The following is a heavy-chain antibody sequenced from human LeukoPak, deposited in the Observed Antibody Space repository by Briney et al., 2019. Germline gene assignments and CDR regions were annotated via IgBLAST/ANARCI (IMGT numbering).Heavy chain of an antibody. Sequence: GRSLRLSCAASGFTFSSCGMHWVRQAPGKGLEWVAVIWSDGSTKYYADSVKGRFTISRDSSRNTLYMQMNSLRAEDTAVYYCAKTRAMDSSGYYFDYWGRGILVTVSS. CDR1: GFTFSSCG. D-gene: IGHD3-22*01. CDR3: AKTRAMDSSGYYFDY. CDR2: IWSDGSTK. V-gene: IGHV3-33*06. J-gene: IGHJ4*02.